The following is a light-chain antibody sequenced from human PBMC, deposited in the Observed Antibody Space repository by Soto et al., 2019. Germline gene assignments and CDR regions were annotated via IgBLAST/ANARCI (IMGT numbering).Light chain of an antibody. J-gene: IGLJ1*01. CDR2: DVS. V-gene: IGLV2-14*04. CDR3: CSYTTSNTRQIV. Sequence: XGXSSDVGGYNYVSWYQQHPGKAPKFMIYDVSNRPSGVSNRFSGSKSGNTASLTISGLQAEDEADYYCCSYTTSNTRQIVFGTGTKVTVL. CDR1: SSDVGGYNY.